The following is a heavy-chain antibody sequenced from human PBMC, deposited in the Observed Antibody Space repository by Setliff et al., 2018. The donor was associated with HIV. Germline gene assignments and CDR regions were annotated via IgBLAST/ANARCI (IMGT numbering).Heavy chain of an antibody. V-gene: IGHV1-69*13. CDR3: ARDGPIAAAGTEGLWFDP. Sequence: SVKVSCKASGGTFSSYAISWVRQAPGQGLEWMGGIIPIFGTANYAQKFQGRVTIIADESTSTAYMELSSLRSEDTAVYYCARDGPIAAAGTEGLWFDPWGQGTLVTVSS. J-gene: IGHJ5*02. D-gene: IGHD6-13*01. CDR2: IIPIFGTA. CDR1: GGTFSSYA.